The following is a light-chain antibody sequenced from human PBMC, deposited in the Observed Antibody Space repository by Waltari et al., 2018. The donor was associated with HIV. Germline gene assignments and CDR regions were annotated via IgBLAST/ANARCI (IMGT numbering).Light chain of an antibody. CDR2: EVT. Sequence: QSALTQPASVSGSPGQSITFSCTGTSSDIGSYNLVSWYQHHPGKAPRRMIYEVTKRPSGVSYRLSGSKSGNTASLTISGLQAEDEADYYCCSFAGSTSWVFGGGTKLTVL. CDR3: CSFAGSTSWV. J-gene: IGLJ3*02. CDR1: SSDIGSYNL. V-gene: IGLV2-23*02.